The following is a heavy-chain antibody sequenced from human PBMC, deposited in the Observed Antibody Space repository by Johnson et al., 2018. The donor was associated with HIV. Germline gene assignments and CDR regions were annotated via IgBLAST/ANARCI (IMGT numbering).Heavy chain of an antibody. CDR1: GFTFSNFV. CDR2: ISYDGANK. CDR3: AKVGHCRGDCNFEVLVDLFDV. J-gene: IGHJ3*01. V-gene: IGHV3-30-3*01. Sequence: MQLVESGGGVVQPGRSLRLSCEASGFTFSNFVMHWVRQAPGKGLEWLTSISYDGANKYYADSVRGRFTISRDNSRNTLFLQMDSLKTEDTAVFYCAKVGHCRGDCNFEVLVDLFDVWGRGTMVTVSS. D-gene: IGHD2-21*02.